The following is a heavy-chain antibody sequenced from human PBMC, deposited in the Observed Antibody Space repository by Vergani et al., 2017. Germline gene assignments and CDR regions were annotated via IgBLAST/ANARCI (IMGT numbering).Heavy chain of an antibody. CDR3: AKAXITMVRGVISHFDY. J-gene: IGHJ4*02. V-gene: IGHV3-30*18. CDR2: ISYDGSNK. D-gene: IGHD3-10*01. CDR1: GFTFSSYG. Sequence: QVQLVESGGGVVQPGRSLRLSCAASGFTFSSYGMHWVRQAPGKGLEWVAVISYDGSNKYYADSVKGRFTISRDNSKNTLYLQMNSLRAEDTAVYYCAKAXITMVRGVISHFDYWGQGTLVTVSS.